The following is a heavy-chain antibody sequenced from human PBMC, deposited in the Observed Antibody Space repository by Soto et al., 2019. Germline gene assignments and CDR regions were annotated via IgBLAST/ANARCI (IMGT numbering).Heavy chain of an antibody. D-gene: IGHD1-1*01. CDR1: GDSVSSDTSA. J-gene: IGHJ6*02. Sequence: PSQTLSLTCVISGDSVSSDTSAWNWIRQSPSRGLEWLGRAYYRSQWYIDFAGSVKSRLTINPDTSKNEVSLHLKSVTPEDTAMYYCAREFEATSLDLWGPGPTVTVSS. CDR2: AYYRSQWYI. CDR3: AREFEATSLDL. V-gene: IGHV6-1*01.